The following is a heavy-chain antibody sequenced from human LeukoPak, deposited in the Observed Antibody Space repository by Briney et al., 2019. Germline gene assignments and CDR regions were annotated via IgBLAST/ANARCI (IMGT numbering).Heavy chain of an antibody. Sequence: PGGSLRLSCAASGFTFSNAWMSWVRQAPGKGLEWVGRIKSKTDGGTTDYAAPVKGRFTISRDDSKNTLYLQMNSLRAEDTAVYYCAKDFRVGATPRYYFDYWGQGTLVTVSS. V-gene: IGHV3-15*01. J-gene: IGHJ4*02. CDR1: GFTFSNAW. CDR3: AKDFRVGATPRYYFDY. D-gene: IGHD1-26*01. CDR2: IKSKTDGGTT.